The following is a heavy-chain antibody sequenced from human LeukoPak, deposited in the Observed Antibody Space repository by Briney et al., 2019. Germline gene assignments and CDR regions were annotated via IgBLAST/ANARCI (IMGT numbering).Heavy chain of an antibody. Sequence: PGGSLRLSCAASGFTFDDYAMHWVRQAPGKGLEWVSGISWNSGSIGYADSVKGRFTISRDNAKNSLYLQMNSLRAEDTALYYCAKAFDYDYVWGRHFDYWGQGTLVTVSS. V-gene: IGHV3-9*01. CDR1: GFTFDDYA. D-gene: IGHD3-16*01. CDR3: AKAFDYDYVWGRHFDY. J-gene: IGHJ4*02. CDR2: ISWNSGSI.